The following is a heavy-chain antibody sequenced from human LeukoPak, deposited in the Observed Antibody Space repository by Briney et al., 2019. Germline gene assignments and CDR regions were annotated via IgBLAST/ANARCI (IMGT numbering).Heavy chain of an antibody. V-gene: IGHV4-34*01. CDR1: GGSFSGYY. CDR3: ARQILFHSERWLQFFDY. D-gene: IGHD5-24*01. CDR2: INHSGST. Sequence: SETLSLTCAVYGGSFSGYYWSWIRQPPGKGLEWIGEINHSGSTNYNPSLKSRVTISVDTSKNQFSLKLSSVTAADTAVYYCARQILFHSERWLQFFDYWAQGILVTVSS. J-gene: IGHJ4*02.